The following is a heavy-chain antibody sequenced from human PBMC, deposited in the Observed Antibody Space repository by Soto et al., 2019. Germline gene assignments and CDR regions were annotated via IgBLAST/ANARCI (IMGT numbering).Heavy chain of an antibody. V-gene: IGHV1-69*06. CDR2: IIPIFGTA. J-gene: IGHJ6*02. Sequence: ASVKVSCKASGGTFSSYAISWVRQAPGQGLEWMGGIIPIFGTANYAQKFQGRVTITADKSTSTAYMELSSLRSEDTAVYYCARVAAAGTGAYYYYYGMDVWGQGNTVTVSS. CDR3: ARVAAAGTGAYYYYYGMDV. D-gene: IGHD6-13*01. CDR1: GGTFSSYA.